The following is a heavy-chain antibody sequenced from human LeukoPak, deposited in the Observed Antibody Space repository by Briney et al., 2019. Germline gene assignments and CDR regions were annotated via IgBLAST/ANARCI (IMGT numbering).Heavy chain of an antibody. Sequence: GGSLRLSCAASGFTFSSYGMHWVRQAPGKGLEWVAFIRYDGSNKYYAASVKGRFTISRDNAKNSLYLQMNSLRAEDMALYYCAKGATSTYYYYMDVWGKGTTVTVSS. D-gene: IGHD5-12*01. CDR1: GFTFSSYG. CDR2: IRYDGSNK. CDR3: AKGATSTYYYYMDV. J-gene: IGHJ6*03. V-gene: IGHV3-30*02.